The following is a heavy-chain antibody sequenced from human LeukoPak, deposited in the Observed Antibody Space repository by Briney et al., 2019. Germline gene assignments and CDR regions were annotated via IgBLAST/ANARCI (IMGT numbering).Heavy chain of an antibody. V-gene: IGHV4-39*01. CDR2: IYYSGST. CDR3: ARHPNKRFLEWLLYFDY. J-gene: IGHJ4*02. D-gene: IGHD3-3*01. Sequence: SETLSLTCTVSGGPISSSSYYWGWIRQPPGKGLEWIGSIYYSGSTYYNPSLKSRVTISVDTSKNQFSLKLSSVTAADTAVYYCARHPNKRFLEWLLYFDYWGQGTLVTVSS. CDR1: GGPISSSSYY.